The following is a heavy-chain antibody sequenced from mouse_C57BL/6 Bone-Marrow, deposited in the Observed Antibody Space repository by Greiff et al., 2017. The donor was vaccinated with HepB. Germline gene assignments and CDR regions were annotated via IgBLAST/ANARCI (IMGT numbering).Heavy chain of an antibody. CDR1: GFSLTSYA. J-gene: IGHJ2*01. D-gene: IGHD2-10*02. CDR2: IWTGGGT. V-gene: IGHV2-9-1*01. Sequence: VKLEESGPGLVAPSQSLSITCTVSGFSLTSYAISWVRQPPGKGLEWLGVIWTGGGTNYNSALKSRLSISKDNSKSQVFLKMNSLQTDDTARYYCARNDGEYGNYDYFDYWGQGTTLTVSS. CDR3: ARNDGEYGNYDYFDY.